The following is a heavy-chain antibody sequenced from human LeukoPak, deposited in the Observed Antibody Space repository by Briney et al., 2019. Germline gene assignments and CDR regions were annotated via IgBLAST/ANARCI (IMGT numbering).Heavy chain of an antibody. J-gene: IGHJ4*02. Sequence: GGSLRLSCAASGFTFSGSAMHWVRQASGKGLEWVGRIRCKANSYATAYAASVKGRFTISRDDSKNTAYLQMNSLKTEDTAVYYCTRRYCSSTSCYGYWGQGTLVTVSS. D-gene: IGHD2-2*01. CDR1: GFTFSGSA. CDR3: TRRYCSSTSCYGY. CDR2: IRCKANSYAT. V-gene: IGHV3-73*01.